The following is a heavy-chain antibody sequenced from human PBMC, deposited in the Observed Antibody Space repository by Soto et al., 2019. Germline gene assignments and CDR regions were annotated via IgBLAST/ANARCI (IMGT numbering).Heavy chain of an antibody. CDR2: INHVGGT. D-gene: IGHD3-16*01. J-gene: IGHJ5*02. CDR3: VRIRYQLPSSVLWLDP. Sequence: KTSETLSLTCAVYGGFLSESYWTWIRQPPGKGLECIGEINHVGGTNYNPSLKSRVTMSVDTSQNQFSLRLISVTAADTAMYFCVRIRYQLPSSVLWLDPWGQGTPVTVSS. V-gene: IGHV4-34*01. CDR1: GGFLSESY.